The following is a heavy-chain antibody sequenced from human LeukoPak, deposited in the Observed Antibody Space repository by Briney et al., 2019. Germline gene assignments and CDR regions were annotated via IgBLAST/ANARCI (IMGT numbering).Heavy chain of an antibody. CDR2: ISDSGGRI. D-gene: IGHD1-26*01. CDR3: ARDPRSGSYPDWFDP. J-gene: IGHJ5*02. V-gene: IGHV3-23*01. CDR1: GFTFSDYY. Sequence: GGSLRLSCAASGFTFSDYYMSWIRQAPGKGLEWVSGISDSGGRIYYADSLKGRFTISRDNSKNTLYLQMNSLRAEDTAVYYCARDPRSGSYPDWFDPWGQGTLVTVSS.